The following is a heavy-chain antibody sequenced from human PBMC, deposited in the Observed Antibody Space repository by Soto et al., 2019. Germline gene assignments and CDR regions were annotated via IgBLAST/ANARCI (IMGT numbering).Heavy chain of an antibody. CDR3: ARSRGYCSGGSCYAFDI. Sequence: GSLRLSCAASGFTFSSYDMHWVRQATGKGLEWVSAIGTAGDTYYPGSVKGRFTISRENAKNSLYLQMNSLRAGDTAVYYCARSRGYCSGGSCYAFDIWGQGTMVTVSS. CDR1: GFTFSSYD. CDR2: IGTAGDT. J-gene: IGHJ3*02. D-gene: IGHD2-15*01. V-gene: IGHV3-13*01.